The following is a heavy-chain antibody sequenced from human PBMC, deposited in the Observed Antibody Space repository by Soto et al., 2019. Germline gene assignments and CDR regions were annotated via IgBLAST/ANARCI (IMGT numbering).Heavy chain of an antibody. CDR1: GFTFSSHY. J-gene: IGHJ4*02. Sequence: QAHLVESGGGVVQPGRSLTLSCAVSGFTFSSHYMHWVRQAPGKGLEWVALISSDGNSKYYADSVKGRFTTSRDNSKNTMYLQMNSRRVEDTAVFYCARDEEGGSDCDLGYWGQGALVTVSS. CDR3: ARDEEGGSDCDLGY. V-gene: IGHV3-30-3*01. CDR2: ISSDGNSK. D-gene: IGHD1-26*01.